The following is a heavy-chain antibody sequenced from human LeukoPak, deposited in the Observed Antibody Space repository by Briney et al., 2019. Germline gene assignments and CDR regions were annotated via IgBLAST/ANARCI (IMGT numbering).Heavy chain of an antibody. CDR2: VYYSGST. CDR1: GGSISSYY. CDR3: AGGGDFWSTYSQENWFDP. J-gene: IGHJ5*02. D-gene: IGHD3-3*01. Sequence: LSETLSLTCTVSGGSISSYYWSWIRQPPGKGLEWIGYVYYSGSTNYNPSLKSRVTISVDTSKNQFSLKLSSVTAADTAVYYCAGGGDFWSTYSQENWFDPWGQGTLVTVSS. V-gene: IGHV4-59*01.